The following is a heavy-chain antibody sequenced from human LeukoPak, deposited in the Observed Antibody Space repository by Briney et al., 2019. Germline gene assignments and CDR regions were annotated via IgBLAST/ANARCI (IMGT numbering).Heavy chain of an antibody. CDR3: AREQILEQWLVRVLDY. D-gene: IGHD6-19*01. Sequence: GGSLRLSCAASGFTFSSYAMHWVRQAPGKGLEWVAVISYDGSNKYYADSVKGRFTISRDNSKNTLYLQMSSRRAEETAVYYCAREQILEQWLVRVLDYWGQGALVTVSS. V-gene: IGHV3-30*04. CDR1: GFTFSSYA. J-gene: IGHJ4*02. CDR2: ISYDGSNK.